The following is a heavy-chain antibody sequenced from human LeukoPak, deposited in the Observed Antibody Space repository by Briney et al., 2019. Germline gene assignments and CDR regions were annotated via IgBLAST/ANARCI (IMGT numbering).Heavy chain of an antibody. J-gene: IGHJ4*02. CDR3: AKLTAVAGNDDY. V-gene: IGHV3-23*01. CDR1: EFSFSSYS. D-gene: IGHD6-19*01. Sequence: GGSLRLSCAASEFSFSSYSMSWVRQAPGKGLEWVSAISGSGGTTYYGDSVKGRFTISRDNSKTTLFLQMNSLRADDTAVHYCAKLTAVAGNDDYWGQGTLVTVSS. CDR2: ISGSGGTT.